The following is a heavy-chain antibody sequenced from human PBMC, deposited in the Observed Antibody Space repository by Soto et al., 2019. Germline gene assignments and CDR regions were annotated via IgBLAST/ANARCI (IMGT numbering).Heavy chain of an antibody. CDR1: GYTFTSYG. V-gene: IGHV1-18*01. Sequence: ASVKVSCKASGYTFTSYGISWVRHAPGQGLEWMGWISAYNGNTNYAQKLQGRVTMTTDTSTSTAYMELRSLRSDDTAVYYCARALHYDSSGYSDYWGQGTLVTVSS. D-gene: IGHD3-22*01. CDR2: ISAYNGNT. CDR3: ARALHYDSSGYSDY. J-gene: IGHJ4*02.